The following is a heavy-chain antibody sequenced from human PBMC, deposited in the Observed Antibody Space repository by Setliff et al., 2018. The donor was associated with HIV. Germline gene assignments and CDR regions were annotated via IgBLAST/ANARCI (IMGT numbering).Heavy chain of an antibody. CDR3: AKILTGYYIDY. CDR1: GDSISTDY. D-gene: IGHD3-9*01. J-gene: IGHJ4*02. V-gene: IGHV4-59*12. Sequence: SETLSLTCTVSGDSISTDYWTWIRQPPGKGLEWIGWIYYSGRTKYNPSLESRVTMSVDTSKNQFSLQLSSVTAADTAVYYCAKILTGYYIDYWGQGTLVTVSS. CDR2: IYYSGRT.